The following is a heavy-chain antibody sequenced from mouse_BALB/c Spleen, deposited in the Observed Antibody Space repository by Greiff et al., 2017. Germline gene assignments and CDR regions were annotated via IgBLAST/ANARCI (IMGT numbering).Heavy chain of an antibody. D-gene: IGHD2-2*01. CDR2: IWGDGST. V-gene: IGHV2-6-7*01. Sequence: QVQLKESGPGLVAPSQSLSITCTVSGFSLTGYGVNWVRQPPGKGLEWLGMIWGDGSTDYNSALKSRLSISKDNSKSQVFLKMNSLQTDDTARYYCARGGYPYAMDYWGQGTSVTVSS. CDR3: ARGGYPYAMDY. J-gene: IGHJ4*01. CDR1: GFSLTGYG.